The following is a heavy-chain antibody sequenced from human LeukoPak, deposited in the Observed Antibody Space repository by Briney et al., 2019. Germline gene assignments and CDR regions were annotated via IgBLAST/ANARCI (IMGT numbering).Heavy chain of an antibody. CDR3: ARVENDYDSSGYSGG. J-gene: IGHJ4*02. V-gene: IGHV3-48*03. D-gene: IGHD3-22*01. CDR2: ISSSGSII. Sequence: GGSLRLSCAASGFTFSSYEMNWVRQAPGKGLEWVSYISSSGSIIYYADSVKGQFTISRDNAKNSLYLQMNSLRAEDTALYYCARVENDYDSSGYSGGWGQGTLVTVSS. CDR1: GFTFSSYE.